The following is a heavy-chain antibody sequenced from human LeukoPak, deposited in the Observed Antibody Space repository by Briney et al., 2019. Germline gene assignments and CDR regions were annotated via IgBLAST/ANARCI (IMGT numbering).Heavy chain of an antibody. Sequence: AETLSLTCAVYGGSVSGYYWSWIRQPPGKGLEWIGEISHRGRTHYNPSLKGRVTMSVDTSKNQFALEVDSVTAADTAVYYCARIPLYFLEPFDYWGQGILVTVSS. CDR3: ARIPLYFLEPFDY. V-gene: IGHV4-34*01. CDR2: ISHRGRT. J-gene: IGHJ4*02. CDR1: GGSVSGYY. D-gene: IGHD3-3*01.